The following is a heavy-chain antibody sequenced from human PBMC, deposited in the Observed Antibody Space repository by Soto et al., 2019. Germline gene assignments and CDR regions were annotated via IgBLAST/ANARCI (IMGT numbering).Heavy chain of an antibody. J-gene: IGHJ4*02. D-gene: IGHD3-9*01. V-gene: IGHV3-23*01. CDR1: GFTFSSYA. CDR2: ISGSGGST. CDR3: AKDGYDILTGYYTVDY. Sequence: PGGSLRLSCAASGFTFSSYAMSWVRQAPGKGLEWVSAISGSGGSTYYADSVKGRFTISRDNSKNTLYLQMNSLRAEDTAVYYCAKDGYDILTGYYTVDYWGQGTLVTVSS.